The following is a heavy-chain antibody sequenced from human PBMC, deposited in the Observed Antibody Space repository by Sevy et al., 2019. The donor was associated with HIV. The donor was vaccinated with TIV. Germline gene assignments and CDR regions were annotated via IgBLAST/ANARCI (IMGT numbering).Heavy chain of an antibody. CDR3: ARRTKQLWSYYFDY. CDR1: GYNFTTHW. D-gene: IGHD6-6*01. Sequence: GESLKISCKGSGYNFTTHWIGWVRQMPGKGLEWLGIVYPDDSETTDSPSFQGQVTMSADKSITTAYLQWNSLKASDTAMYYCARRTKQLWSYYFDYWGQGTLVTVSS. J-gene: IGHJ4*02. CDR2: VYPDDSET. V-gene: IGHV5-51*01.